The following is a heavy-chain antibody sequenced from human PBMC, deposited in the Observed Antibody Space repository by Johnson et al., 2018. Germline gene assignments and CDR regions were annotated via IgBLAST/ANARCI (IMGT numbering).Heavy chain of an antibody. D-gene: IGHD5-18*01. V-gene: IGHV4-59*08. CDR1: GDSITNYY. J-gene: IGHJ6*02. CDR2: VHYSGVT. CDR3: ARIKTASYYYYGMDV. Sequence: QVQLQESGPRLVKPSEPLSLTCNVSGDSITNYYCTWIRQPPGKGLQWIGYVHYSGVTNCDPSLKSRVTISVNTSKNQFSLQLNSVTAADTAVYFCARIKTASYYYYGMDVWGQGTTVTVS.